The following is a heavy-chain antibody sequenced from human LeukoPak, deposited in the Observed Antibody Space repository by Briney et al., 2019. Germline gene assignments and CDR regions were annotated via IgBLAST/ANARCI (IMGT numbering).Heavy chain of an antibody. CDR1: GYTFTSYG. D-gene: IGHD6-13*01. J-gene: IGHJ4*02. CDR3: ARDRLTAAGHSGDY. CDR2: ISAYNGNT. V-gene: IGHV1-18*01. Sequence: GASVKVSCKASGYTFTSYGISWVRQAPGQGLEWMGWISAYNGNTNYAQKFQGRVTITTDESTSTAYMELSSLRSEDTAVYYCARDRLTAAGHSGDYWGQGTLVTVSS.